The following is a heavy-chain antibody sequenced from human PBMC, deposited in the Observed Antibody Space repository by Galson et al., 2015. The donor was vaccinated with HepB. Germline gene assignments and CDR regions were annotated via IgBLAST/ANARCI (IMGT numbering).Heavy chain of an antibody. CDR1: GDTFTTYA. J-gene: IGHJ3*02. CDR2: ISPYNTKT. D-gene: IGHD1/OR15-1a*01. V-gene: IGHV1-18*01. CDR3: ARNNYDKDAFDI. Sequence: SVKVSCKASGDTFTTYAISWVRQAPGQGLEWMGWISPYNTKTDYAQKLQGRVTMTTDTPTSTAYMEVRRLRSDDTAVYYCARNNYDKDAFDIWGQGTVVTVSS.